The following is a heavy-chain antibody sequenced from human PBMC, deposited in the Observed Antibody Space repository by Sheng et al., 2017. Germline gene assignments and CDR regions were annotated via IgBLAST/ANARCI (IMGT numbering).Heavy chain of an antibody. CDR2: INPNSGGT. Sequence: QVQLVQSGAEVKKPGASVKVSCKASGYTFTSLYMHWVRQAPGQGLEWMGWINPNSGGTNYAQNFQGRVTLTRDTSITSAYMDLSSLTSDDTAVYYCARYQAGSLDIWGQGTMVTVSS. CDR3: ARYQAGSLDI. V-gene: IGHV1-2*02. D-gene: IGHD3-10*01. J-gene: IGHJ3*02. CDR1: GYTFTSLY.